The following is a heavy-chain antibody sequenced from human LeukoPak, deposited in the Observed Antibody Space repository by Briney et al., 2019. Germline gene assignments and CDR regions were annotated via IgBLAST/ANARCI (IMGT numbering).Heavy chain of an antibody. Sequence: GRSLRLSCAASGFTFSSYAIHWVRQAPGKGLEWVAVISYDGSNKYYADSVKGRFTISRDNSKNTLYLQMNSLRAEDTAVYYCARASRTFDYWGQGTLVTVSS. J-gene: IGHJ4*02. CDR1: GFTFSSYA. CDR2: ISYDGSNK. CDR3: ARASRTFDY. V-gene: IGHV3-30*01. D-gene: IGHD6-13*01.